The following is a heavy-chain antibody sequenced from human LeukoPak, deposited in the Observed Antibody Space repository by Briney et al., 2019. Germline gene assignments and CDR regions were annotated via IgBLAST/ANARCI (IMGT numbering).Heavy chain of an antibody. V-gene: IGHV3-30*02. J-gene: IGHJ6*03. D-gene: IGHD4-23*01. CDR1: GLTVGNYG. CDR2: IRYDGSNK. Sequence: GGSLRFSCPASGLTVGNYGMPWFGRAPGKGLGGGAFIRYDGSNKYYADSVKGRFTISRDNSKNTLYLQMNSLRVEDTAVYYCAKDMNRRVTYYMDVWGKGTTVTISS. CDR3: AKDMNRRVTYYMDV.